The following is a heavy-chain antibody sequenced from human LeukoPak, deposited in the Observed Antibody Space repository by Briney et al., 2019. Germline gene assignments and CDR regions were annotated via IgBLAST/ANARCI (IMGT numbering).Heavy chain of an antibody. CDR3: AKEYYYGPGVAFDI. D-gene: IGHD3-10*01. CDR1: GFTFSIHA. Sequence: PGGSLRLSCAASGFTFSIHAMSWVRPAPGKGLEWVAVISYDGSNKYYADSVKGRFTISRDNSKNTLYLQMNSLRAEDTAVYYCAKEYYYGPGVAFDIWGQGTMVTVSS. J-gene: IGHJ3*02. CDR2: ISYDGSNK. V-gene: IGHV3-30*18.